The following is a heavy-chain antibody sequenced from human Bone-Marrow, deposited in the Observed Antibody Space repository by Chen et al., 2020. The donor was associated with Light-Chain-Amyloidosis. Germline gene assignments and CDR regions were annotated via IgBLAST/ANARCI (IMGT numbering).Heavy chain of an antibody. Sequence: QVQLVQSGTEVKKPGASVKVSCKASGYTFNNYGISWVRQAPGQGLEWMGWISPDNGNTNYAQQFQGRVTMTTDTSTSTAYMELRSLRSDDTAVYYCARDLFGLYYDYYLDVWGKGATVTVSS. V-gene: IGHV1-18*01. CDR2: ISPDNGNT. CDR1: GYTFNNYG. J-gene: IGHJ6*03. CDR3: ARDLFGLYYDYYLDV. D-gene: IGHD3-3*01.